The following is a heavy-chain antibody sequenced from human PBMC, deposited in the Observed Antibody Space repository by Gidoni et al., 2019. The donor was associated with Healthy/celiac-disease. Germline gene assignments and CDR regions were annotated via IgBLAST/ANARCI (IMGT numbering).Heavy chain of an antibody. CDR2: IYTSGST. D-gene: IGHD1-1*01. CDR1: GGSISSYY. Sequence: QVQLQESGPGLVKPSETLSLTCTVSGGSISSYYWSWIRQPAGKGLKWIGRIYTSGSTNYNPSLKSRVTMSVDTSKNQFSLKLSSVTAADTAVYYCARETGTTFSGYYYGMDVWGQGTTVTVSS. J-gene: IGHJ6*02. CDR3: ARETGTTFSGYYYGMDV. V-gene: IGHV4-4*07.